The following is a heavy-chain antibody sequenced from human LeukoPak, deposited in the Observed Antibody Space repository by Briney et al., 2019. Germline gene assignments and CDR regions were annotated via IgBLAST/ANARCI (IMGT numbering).Heavy chain of an antibody. Sequence: GGSLRLSCAASGFTFSSHWMHWVRQGPGKGLVWVSRINSDGSSTTYADSVKGRFTISRDNAKNSLYLQMNSLRPEDTALYYCSTDPRLLIYWGHGTLVTVSS. V-gene: IGHV3-74*01. D-gene: IGHD2-8*01. J-gene: IGHJ4*01. CDR1: GFTFSSHW. CDR2: INSDGSST. CDR3: STDPRLLIY.